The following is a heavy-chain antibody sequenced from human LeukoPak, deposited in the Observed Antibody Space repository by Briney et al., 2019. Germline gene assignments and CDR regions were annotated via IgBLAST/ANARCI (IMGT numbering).Heavy chain of an antibody. CDR2: IWNDGSNQ. D-gene: IGHD4-11*01. J-gene: IGHJ4*02. V-gene: IGHV3-33*06. Sequence: GGSLRLSCAASGFSLSNFGMHWVRQAPGKGLEWVAVIWNDGSNQYYADSVKGRFTVSRDNSQNTLYLQMNSLRPEDTAVYYCTKDAQRGFDYSNSLEKWGRGTLVTVSS. CDR1: GFSLSNFG. CDR3: TKDAQRGFDYSNSLEK.